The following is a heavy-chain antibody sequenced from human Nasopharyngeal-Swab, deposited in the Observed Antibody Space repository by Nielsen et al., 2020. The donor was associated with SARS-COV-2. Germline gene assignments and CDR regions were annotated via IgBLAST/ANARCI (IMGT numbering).Heavy chain of an antibody. Sequence: RQAPGKGLEWIGEINHGGSTNYNPSLKSRVTISVDTSKNQFSLKLSSVTAADTAVYYCARGAPNYDLWSGYYYYYGMDVWGQGTTVTVSS. D-gene: IGHD3-3*01. V-gene: IGHV4-34*01. CDR2: INHGGST. J-gene: IGHJ6*02. CDR3: ARGAPNYDLWSGYYYYYGMDV.